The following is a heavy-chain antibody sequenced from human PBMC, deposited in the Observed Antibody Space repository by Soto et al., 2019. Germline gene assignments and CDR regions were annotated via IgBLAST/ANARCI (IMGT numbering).Heavy chain of an antibody. CDR3: ARTSAAGKYYYGMDV. J-gene: IGHJ6*02. CDR2: IYPGDSDT. CDR1: GYSFTSYW. D-gene: IGHD6-13*01. Sequence: LGESLKISCKGSGYSFTSYWIVWVRQMPGKGLEWVGIIYPGDSDTRYSPSFQGQVTISADKSISTAYLQWSSLKASDTAMYYCARTSAAGKYYYGMDVWGQGTTVTVSS. V-gene: IGHV5-51*01.